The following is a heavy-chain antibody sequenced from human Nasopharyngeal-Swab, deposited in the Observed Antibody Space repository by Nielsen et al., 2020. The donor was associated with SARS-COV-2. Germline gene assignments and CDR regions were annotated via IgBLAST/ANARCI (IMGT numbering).Heavy chain of an antibody. V-gene: IGHV3-21*01. CDR3: ARDGLDYDFWSAYFMDV. J-gene: IGHJ6*04. CDR2: ISSSSSYI. CDR1: GFTFNNYN. D-gene: IGHD3-3*01. Sequence: GGSLRLSCAASGFTFNNYNFNWVRQAPGEGLEWVSSISSSSSYIYYADSVKGRFTISRDNAKNSLYLQMNSLRAEDTAVYYCARDGLDYDFWSAYFMDVWGKGTTVTVSS.